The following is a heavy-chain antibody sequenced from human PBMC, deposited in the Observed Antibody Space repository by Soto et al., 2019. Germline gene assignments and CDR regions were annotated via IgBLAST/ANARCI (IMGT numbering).Heavy chain of an antibody. CDR2: ISGSDSGTI. D-gene: IGHD3-9*01. Sequence: PGGSLRLSCAASGLTFSSYAMCWDRQAPGKGLEWVSAISGSDSGTIYYADSVKDRFSISRDNAKNSLYLQMNSLRVEDTAVYYCASDWFYMDVWGKGTSVTVSS. J-gene: IGHJ6*03. CDR3: ASDWFYMDV. V-gene: IGHV3-23*01. CDR1: GLTFSSYA.